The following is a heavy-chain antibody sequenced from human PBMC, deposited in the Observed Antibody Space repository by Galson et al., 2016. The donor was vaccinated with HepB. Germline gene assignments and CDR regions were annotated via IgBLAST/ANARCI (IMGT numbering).Heavy chain of an antibody. CDR1: GFTFSSFA. V-gene: IGHV3-33*03. Sequence: SLRLSCAASGFTFSSFAMHWVRQAPGKGLEWVAIIWHDGSNKYYADYAKGRFTISRDNSKNTLYLEMNSLRGEDTAMYYCAKGWDAYNDVSDYWGQGTQVTVSS. D-gene: IGHD5-24*01. J-gene: IGHJ4*02. CDR3: AKGWDAYNDVSDY. CDR2: IWHDGSNK.